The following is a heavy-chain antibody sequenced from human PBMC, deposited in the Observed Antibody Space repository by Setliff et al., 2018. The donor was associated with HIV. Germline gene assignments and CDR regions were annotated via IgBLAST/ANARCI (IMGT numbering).Heavy chain of an antibody. Sequence: PSETLSLTCTVSGGIISSDSFFWSWIRQPAGKGLEWIGHISATGSTSGSTNYNPSLKSRVTISVDTSKTQFSLKLNSVTAADTAVYYCGRAPDYWGQGTLVTVSS. J-gene: IGHJ4*02. CDR3: GRAPDY. CDR2: ISATGSTSGST. CDR1: GGIISSDSFF. V-gene: IGHV4-61*09.